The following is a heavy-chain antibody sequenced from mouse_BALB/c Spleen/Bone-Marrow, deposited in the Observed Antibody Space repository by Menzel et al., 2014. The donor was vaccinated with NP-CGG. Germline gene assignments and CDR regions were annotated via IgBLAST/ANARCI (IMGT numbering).Heavy chain of an antibody. CDR2: INPYNDGT. J-gene: IGHJ2*01. D-gene: IGHD3-2*01. CDR1: GYTFTSYV. CDR3: ARPRQLGLPYYFDY. Sequence: EVQRVESGPELAKPGASVKMSCKASGYTFTSYVMHWVKQKPGQGLEWIGYINPYNDGTKYNEKFKGKATLTSDKSSSTAYMELSSLTSEDSAVYYCARPRQLGLPYYFDYWGRGTTPTVSS. V-gene: IGHV1-14*01.